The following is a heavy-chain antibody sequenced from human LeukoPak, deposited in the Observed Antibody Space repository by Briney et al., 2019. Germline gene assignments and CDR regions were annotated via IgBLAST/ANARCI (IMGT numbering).Heavy chain of an antibody. Sequence: ASVKVSCKASGYTFTSYGISWVRQAPGQGREWMGWISAYNGNTNYAQKLQGRVTMTTDTSTSTAYMELRSLRSDDTAVYYCARGKQQLVGGYNWFDPWGQGTLVTVSS. V-gene: IGHV1-18*01. CDR1: GYTFTSYG. J-gene: IGHJ5*02. D-gene: IGHD6-13*01. CDR3: ARGKQQLVGGYNWFDP. CDR2: ISAYNGNT.